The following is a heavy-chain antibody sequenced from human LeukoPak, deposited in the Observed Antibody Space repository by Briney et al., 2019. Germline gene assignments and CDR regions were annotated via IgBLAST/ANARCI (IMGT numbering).Heavy chain of an antibody. V-gene: IGHV4-34*01. CDR3: AKRGQAGYLY. Sequence: PSETLSLTCAVYGGSFSTYYWTWIRQPPGKGLQWIGEINHSGITNYNPSLKSRVTISVDTSKNQFSLNLNSVTAADTAVYYCAKRGQAGYLYWGQGTLVTVSS. CDR2: INHSGIT. CDR1: GGSFSTYY. J-gene: IGHJ4*02. D-gene: IGHD3-16*02.